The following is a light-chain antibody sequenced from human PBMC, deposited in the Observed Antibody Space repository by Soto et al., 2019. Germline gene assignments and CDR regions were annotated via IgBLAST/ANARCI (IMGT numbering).Light chain of an antibody. V-gene: IGKV1-39*01. J-gene: IGKJ1*01. Sequence: DIQMTQSPSSLSASVGDRVSITCRASQSVSIYLNWYQQKPGKAPKLLIRAASNLQSGAPSRFSGSGSGTDFTLIISSLQPEDFAFYHCQQSYSIPWTSGHGTKVDIK. CDR1: QSVSIY. CDR3: QQSYSIPWT. CDR2: AAS.